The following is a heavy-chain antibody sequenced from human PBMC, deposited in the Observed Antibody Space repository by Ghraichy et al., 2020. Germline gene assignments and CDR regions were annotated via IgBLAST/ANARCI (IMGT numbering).Heavy chain of an antibody. CDR3: ARAGSPSVYYYYGMDV. Sequence: SVKVSCKASGGTFSSYAISWVRQAPGQGLEWMGGIIPILGIANYAQKFQGRVTITADKSTSTAYMELSSLRSEDTAVYYCARAGSPSVYYYYGMDVWGQGTTVTVSS. J-gene: IGHJ6*02. D-gene: IGHD3-10*01. CDR2: IIPILGIA. V-gene: IGHV1-69*10. CDR1: GGTFSSYA.